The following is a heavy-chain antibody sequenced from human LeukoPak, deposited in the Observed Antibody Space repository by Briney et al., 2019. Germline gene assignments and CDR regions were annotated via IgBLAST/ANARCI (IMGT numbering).Heavy chain of an antibody. Sequence: PGGSLRLSCAASGFSFSSYAMSWVRQAPGKGLEWVSGISAGGGGTYYADSAKGRFTISRDNSKNTLFLQMSSLRAEDTAVYYCAVYGDEWEPYYWGQGILVSVTS. J-gene: IGHJ4*02. CDR3: AVYGDEWEPYY. D-gene: IGHD1-26*01. CDR1: GFSFSSYA. CDR2: ISAGGGGT. V-gene: IGHV3-23*01.